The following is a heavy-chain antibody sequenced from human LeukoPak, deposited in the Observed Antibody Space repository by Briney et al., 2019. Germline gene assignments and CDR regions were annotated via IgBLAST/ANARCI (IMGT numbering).Heavy chain of an antibody. CDR2: IYSGGNT. J-gene: IGHJ6*02. V-gene: IGHV3-53*01. D-gene: IGHD2-15*01. CDR1: GFSFTSYW. Sequence: GGSLRLSCAASGFSFTSYWMSWVRQAPGKGLEWVSVIYSGGNTHYADSVKGRLTISRDNSKNTLYLQMNSLRAEDTAVYYCARGSDCSGGSCYPYYYGMDVWGQGTTVTVSS. CDR3: ARGSDCSGGSCYPYYYGMDV.